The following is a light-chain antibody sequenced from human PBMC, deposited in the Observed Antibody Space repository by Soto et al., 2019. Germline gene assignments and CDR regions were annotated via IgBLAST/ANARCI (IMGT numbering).Light chain of an antibody. CDR2: YDD. J-gene: IGLJ2*01. Sequence: QAVVTQPPSVSEAPRQRVTISCSGSSSNIGNNAVNWYQQLPGKAPKLLIYYDDLLPSGVSDRFSGSKSGTSASLAISGLQSEDEADYYCSAWDDSLTGVVFGGGTKLTVL. V-gene: IGLV1-36*01. CDR3: SAWDDSLTGVV. CDR1: SSNIGNNA.